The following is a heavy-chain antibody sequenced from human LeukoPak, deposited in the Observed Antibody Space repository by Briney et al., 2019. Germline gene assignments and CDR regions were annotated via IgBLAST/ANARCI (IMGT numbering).Heavy chain of an antibody. CDR1: GYTFTSYY. CDR2: INPTGGST. D-gene: IGHD6-13*01. Sequence: ASVKVSCKASGYTFTSYYMHWVRQAPGQGLEWMGLINPTGGSTGYAQKFQGRVTMTRDMSTSTVYMELSSLRSEDAAVYYCARASSSWQPFDYWGQGTLVTVSS. CDR3: ARASSSWQPFDY. V-gene: IGHV1-46*01. J-gene: IGHJ4*02.